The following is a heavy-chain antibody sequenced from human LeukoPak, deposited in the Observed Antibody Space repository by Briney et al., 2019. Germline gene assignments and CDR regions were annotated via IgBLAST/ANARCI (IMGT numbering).Heavy chain of an antibody. D-gene: IGHD2-15*01. CDR1: GYSFTSYG. J-gene: IGHJ4*02. CDR3: ARVPSGGPFDY. CDR2: ISAYNGNT. Sequence: ASVKVSCKASGYSFTSYGISWVRQAPGQGLEWMGWISAYNGNTNYAQRLQGRVTMTTDTSTSTAYMELRSLTSDDTAVYYCARVPSGGPFDYWGQGTLVTVSS. V-gene: IGHV1-18*01.